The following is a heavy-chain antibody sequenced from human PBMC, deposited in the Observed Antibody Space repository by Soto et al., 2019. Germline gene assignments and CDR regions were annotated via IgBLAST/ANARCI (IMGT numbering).Heavy chain of an antibody. V-gene: IGHV4-34*01. D-gene: IGHD3-3*01. Sequence: SETLSLTCAVYGGSFSGYYWSWIRQPPGKGLEWIGEINHSGSTNYNPSLKSRVTISVDTSKNQFSLKLSSVTAADTAVYYWASRHCSSTSCLRSYYDFWSGYYRNWGQGTLVTVSS. J-gene: IGHJ4*02. CDR1: GGSFSGYY. CDR3: ASRHCSSTSCLRSYYDFWSGYYRN. CDR2: INHSGST.